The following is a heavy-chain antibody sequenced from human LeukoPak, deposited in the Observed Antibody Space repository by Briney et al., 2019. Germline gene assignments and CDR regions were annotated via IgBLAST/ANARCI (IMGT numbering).Heavy chain of an antibody. Sequence: GGSLRLPCAASGFTFTKYWMSWVRQAPGKRLECVASINQDESVKRYVDSAKGRFTISRDNTQNSVYLEMNSLTAEDTALYYCARDLWAQQEGDGFDIWGQGTTVTVSS. D-gene: IGHD6-13*01. V-gene: IGHV3-7*03. CDR1: GFTFTKYW. CDR3: ARDLWAQQEGDGFDI. CDR2: INQDESVK. J-gene: IGHJ3*02.